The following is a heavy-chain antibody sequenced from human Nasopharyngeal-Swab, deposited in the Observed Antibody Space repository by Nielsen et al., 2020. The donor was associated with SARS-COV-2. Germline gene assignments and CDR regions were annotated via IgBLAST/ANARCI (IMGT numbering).Heavy chain of an antibody. CDR2: ISSSGSTI. Sequence: SLKISCAASGFTFSSYEMNWVRQAPGKGLEWVSYISSSGSTIYYADSVKGRFTISRDNAKNSLYLQMNSLRAEDTAVYYSERDLVTSDAFDIWGQGTMVTVSS. CDR3: ERDLVTSDAFDI. D-gene: IGHD2-21*02. J-gene: IGHJ3*02. CDR1: GFTFSSYE. V-gene: IGHV3-48*03.